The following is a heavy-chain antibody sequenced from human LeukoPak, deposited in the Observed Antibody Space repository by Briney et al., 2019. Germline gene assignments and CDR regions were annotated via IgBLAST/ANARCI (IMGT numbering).Heavy chain of an antibody. Sequence: SETLSLTCTVSGGSISTYYWSWIRQPAGKGLEWTGRINTSGSTNYNPSLKSRVTMSVDTSKDQFSLNLSSVTAADTAVYYCARMYSSSSYFDYWGQGTLVTVSS. CDR1: GGSISTYY. CDR3: ARMYSSSSYFDY. J-gene: IGHJ4*02. D-gene: IGHD6-6*01. V-gene: IGHV4-4*07. CDR2: INTSGST.